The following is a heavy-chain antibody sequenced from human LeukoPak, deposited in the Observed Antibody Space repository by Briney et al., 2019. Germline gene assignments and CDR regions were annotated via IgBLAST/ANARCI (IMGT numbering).Heavy chain of an antibody. J-gene: IGHJ4*02. V-gene: IGHV3-21*01. CDR3: AREKSLIVGLMYFDK. Sequence: KPGGSLRLSCVASGFTFKTFSMAWVRQAPGKGLEWVSSISSNGNHIDYADSVKGRFSISRDNAKNSFYLQMNNLRADDTATYYCAREKSLIVGLMYFDKWGQGTVVTVSS. CDR2: ISSNGNHI. D-gene: IGHD1-26*01. CDR1: GFTFKTFS.